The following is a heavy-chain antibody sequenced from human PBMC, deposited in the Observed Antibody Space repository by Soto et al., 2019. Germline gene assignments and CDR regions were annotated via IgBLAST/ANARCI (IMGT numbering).Heavy chain of an antibody. J-gene: IGHJ1*01. D-gene: IGHD3-22*01. Sequence: QVQLVQAGAEVKKPGSSVTVSCKASGGTFSSSAISWLRQAPGQGLEWMGGIIPIFGTANSAQKFQCRVTITADKSKSTDYVELSRLRGEETAVYYCASPGGDSSGWGYFQHWGQGTLVTVSS. CDR1: GGTFSSSA. CDR2: IIPIFGTA. V-gene: IGHV1-69*06. CDR3: ASPGGDSSGWGYFQH.